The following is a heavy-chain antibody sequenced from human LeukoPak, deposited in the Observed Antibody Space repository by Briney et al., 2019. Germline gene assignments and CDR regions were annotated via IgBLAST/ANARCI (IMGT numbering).Heavy chain of an antibody. J-gene: IGHJ4*02. CDR3: AKSTGYSTTGRDFDS. CDR1: GLTFSSYA. V-gene: IGHV3-23*01. D-gene: IGHD6-13*01. CDR2: VSGSGSRT. Sequence: GGSLRLSCAASGLTFSSYAMSWVRQAPGKGLEWVSVVSGSGSRTSYADSVKGRFTISRDNSKNTLYLQMNSLRAEDTAVYYCAKSTGYSTTGRDFDSWGRGPLVTVSS.